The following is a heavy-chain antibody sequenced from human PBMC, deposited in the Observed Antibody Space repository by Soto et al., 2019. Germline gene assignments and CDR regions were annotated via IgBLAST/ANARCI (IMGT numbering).Heavy chain of an antibody. CDR1: GFTFSSYG. J-gene: IGHJ4*02. D-gene: IGHD4-17*01. CDR2: ISYDGSNK. V-gene: IGHV3-30*18. Sequence: GGSLRLSCAASGFTFSSYGMHWVRQAPGKGLKWVAVISYDGSNKYYADSVKGRFTISRDNSKNTLYLQMNSLRAEDTAVYYCAKVNDYGDYGDYWGQGTLVTVSS. CDR3: AKVNDYGDYGDY.